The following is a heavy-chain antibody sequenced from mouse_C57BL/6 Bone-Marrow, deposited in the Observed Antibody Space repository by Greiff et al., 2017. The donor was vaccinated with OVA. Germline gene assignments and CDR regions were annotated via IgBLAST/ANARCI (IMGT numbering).Heavy chain of an antibody. V-gene: IGHV1-63*01. CDR1: GYTFTNYW. Sequence: VQLQESGAELVRPGTSVKMSCKASGYTFTNYWIGWAKQRPGHGLEWIGDIYPGGGYTNYNEKFKGKATLTADKSSSTAYMQFSSLTSEDSAIYYCARGDYGNYVYWGQGTLVTVSA. CDR2: IYPGGGYT. D-gene: IGHD2-1*01. CDR3: ARGDYGNYVY. J-gene: IGHJ3*01.